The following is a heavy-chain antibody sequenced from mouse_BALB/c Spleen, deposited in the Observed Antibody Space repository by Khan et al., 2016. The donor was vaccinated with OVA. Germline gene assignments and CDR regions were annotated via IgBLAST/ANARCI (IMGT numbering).Heavy chain of an antibody. D-gene: IGHD1-2*01. J-gene: IGHJ3*01. CDR3: ARRNYFGYTFAY. V-gene: IGHV1-77*01. CDR1: GYTFTDYY. CDR2: ISPGSGDT. Sequence: QVQLKQSGAELARPGASVKLSCKASGYTFTDYYINWVKRRTGQGLEWIGEISPGSGDTYYNERFKGKATLTADKSSSTAYMQLSSLTAEASAVYFCARRNYFGYTFAYWGQGTLVTVSA.